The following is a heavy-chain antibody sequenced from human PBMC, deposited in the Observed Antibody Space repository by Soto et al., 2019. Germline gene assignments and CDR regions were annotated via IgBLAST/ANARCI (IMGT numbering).Heavy chain of an antibody. J-gene: IGHJ4*02. D-gene: IGHD3-10*01. Sequence: GGSLRLSCAASGFTVSSNYMSWVRQAPGKGLEWVSVIYSGGSTYYADSVKGRFTIYRDNSKNKLYLQMNSLRAEDTAVYYCASSPPEFYYYGSGSYYSNWGQGTLVTVSS. V-gene: IGHV3-53*01. CDR2: IYSGGST. CDR3: ASSPPEFYYYGSGSYYSN. CDR1: GFTVSSNY.